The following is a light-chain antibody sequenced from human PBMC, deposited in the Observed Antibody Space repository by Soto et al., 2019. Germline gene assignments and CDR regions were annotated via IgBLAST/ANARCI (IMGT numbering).Light chain of an antibody. CDR1: SSDVGNYKY. CDR2: EVS. CDR3: LSYTSSGTYV. Sequence: QSVLTQPASVSGSPGQSNTISCTGTSSDVGNYKYVSWYQQHPGKAPKLIIYEVSNRPSGVSDRFSGSKSGNTASLTISGLQAEDETDYYCLSYTSSGTYVFGTGTKLTVL. J-gene: IGLJ1*01. V-gene: IGLV2-14*01.